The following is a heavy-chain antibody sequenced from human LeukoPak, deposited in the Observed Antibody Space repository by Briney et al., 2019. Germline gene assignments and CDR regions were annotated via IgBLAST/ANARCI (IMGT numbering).Heavy chain of an antibody. J-gene: IGHJ4*02. CDR1: GVSISSSDYF. V-gene: IGHV4-61*02. Sequence: PSETQSLTCTVSGVSISSSDYFWSWIRQPAGKGLEWIGRMNIDGSTNYNPSLQSRVTSSLDTSKNQFSLKLSSVTAADTAVYYCARYSGSGYGMFYFDYWGQGTLVTVSS. CDR2: MNIDGST. CDR3: ARYSGSGYGMFYFDY. D-gene: IGHD5-12*01.